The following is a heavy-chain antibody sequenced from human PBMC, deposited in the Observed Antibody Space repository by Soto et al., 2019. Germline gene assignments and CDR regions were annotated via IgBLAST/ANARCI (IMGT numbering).Heavy chain of an antibody. CDR1: GFTFSSYA. CDR2: ISGSGGST. CDR3: ARRSSGWYFDY. V-gene: IGHV3-23*01. Sequence: EVQLLESGGGLVQPGGSLRLSCAASGFTFSSYAMSWVRQAPGKGLEWVSVISGSGGSTYCADSVKGRFTISRDNSKNTLYLQMNSLRAEDTAVYYCARRSSGWYFDYWGQGTLVTVSS. D-gene: IGHD6-19*01. J-gene: IGHJ4*02.